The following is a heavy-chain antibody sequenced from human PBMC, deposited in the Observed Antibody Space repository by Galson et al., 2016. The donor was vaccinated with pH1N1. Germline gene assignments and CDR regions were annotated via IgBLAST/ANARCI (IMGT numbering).Heavy chain of an antibody. CDR2: ISPDSGGT. CDR1: GYTLTDHY. D-gene: IGHD5-18*01. J-gene: IGHJ4*02. Sequence: SVKVSCKASGYTLTDHYIHWVRQAPGQGLEWMGRISPDSGGTNYAQKSRGRVTMTGDTSIKTAYMELSRLRSDDTAVYYCARKYSGLDYWGQGTLVTVSS. V-gene: IGHV1-2*06. CDR3: ARKYSGLDY.